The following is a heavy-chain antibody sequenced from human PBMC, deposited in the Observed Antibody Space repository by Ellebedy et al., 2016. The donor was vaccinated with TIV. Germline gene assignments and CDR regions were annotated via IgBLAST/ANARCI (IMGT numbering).Heavy chain of an antibody. Sequence: MPSETLSLTCTVSGASISSYYWSWIRQPAGKGLEWIGRIYTSGSTNYNPSLKSRVTMSVDTSKNQFSLKLSSVTAADSARDYYARENGLKFDYWGQGTLVTVSS. CDR2: IYTSGST. D-gene: IGHD2-8*01. J-gene: IGHJ4*02. CDR1: GASISSYY. CDR3: ARENGLKFDY. V-gene: IGHV4-4*07.